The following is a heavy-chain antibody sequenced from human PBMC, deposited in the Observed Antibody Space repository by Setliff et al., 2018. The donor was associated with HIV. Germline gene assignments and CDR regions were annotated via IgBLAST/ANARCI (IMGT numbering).Heavy chain of an antibody. D-gene: IGHD4-17*01. Sequence: GASVKVSCKASGYTFTSYYMHWVRQAPGQGLEWMGRMCPSDGSISYAEKFQGRVTMTTDTSTSTVYMELRSLRSDDTAVYYCAKDPSVTVTTIWGQGTMVTVSS. CDR3: AKDPSVTVTTI. V-gene: IGHV1-46*01. J-gene: IGHJ3*02. CDR1: GYTFTSYY. CDR2: MCPSDGSI.